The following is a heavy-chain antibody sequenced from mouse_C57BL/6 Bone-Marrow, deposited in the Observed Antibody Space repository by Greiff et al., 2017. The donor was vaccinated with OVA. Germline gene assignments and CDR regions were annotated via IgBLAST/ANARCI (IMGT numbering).Heavy chain of an antibody. CDR3: ARRGQYYGSSYFDY. J-gene: IGHJ2*01. CDR1: GYAFSSYW. D-gene: IGHD1-1*01. CDR2: IYPGDGDT. V-gene: IGHV1-80*01. Sequence: QVQLQQSGAELVKPGASVKISCKASGYAFSSYWMNWVKQRPGKGLEWIGQIYPGDGDTNYNGKFKGKATLTADKSSSTAYMQLSSLTSEDSAVYFCARRGQYYGSSYFDYWGQGTTLTVSS.